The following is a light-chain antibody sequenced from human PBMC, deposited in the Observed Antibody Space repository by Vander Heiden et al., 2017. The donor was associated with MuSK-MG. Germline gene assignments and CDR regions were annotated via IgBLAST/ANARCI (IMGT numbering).Light chain of an antibody. Sequence: ELVLTQPPATSSSSPGESATLSCTATQTLDNCLAWYQQKPGQPPRLLVYGASNRATGIPDRFSGSGSGTDFTLAISTLEPDDFAVYYCQQCSNWPITFGQGTRLEMK. J-gene: IGKJ5*01. CDR3: QQCSNWPIT. CDR2: GAS. V-gene: IGKV3-11*01. CDR1: QTLDNC.